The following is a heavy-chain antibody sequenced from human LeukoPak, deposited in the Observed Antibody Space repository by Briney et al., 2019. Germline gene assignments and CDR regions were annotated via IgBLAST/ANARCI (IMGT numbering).Heavy chain of an antibody. V-gene: IGHV4-38-2*01. D-gene: IGHD6-13*01. Sequence: SETLSLTCAVSGYSLSSGYYWGWIRQPPGKGLEWIGSIYHSGSTYYNPSLKSRVTKSVDTSKNQFSLKLSSVTAADTAVYYCARHEARGYSSSWFDYWGQGTLVTVSS. CDR1: GYSLSSGYY. J-gene: IGHJ4*02. CDR2: IYHSGST. CDR3: ARHEARGYSSSWFDY.